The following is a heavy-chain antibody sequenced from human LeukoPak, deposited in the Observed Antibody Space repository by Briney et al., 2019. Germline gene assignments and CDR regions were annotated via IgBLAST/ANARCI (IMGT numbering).Heavy chain of an antibody. CDR3: ARYDFWSGPIDY. D-gene: IGHD3-3*01. J-gene: IGHJ4*02. V-gene: IGHV4-34*01. CDR1: GGSFNDYY. CDR2: INHSGST. Sequence: PSETLSLTCAVYGGSFNDYYWSWIRQTPEKGLEWIAEINHSGSTNSNPSLKSRVTISVDTSKNQFSLKLNSVTAADTAVYYCARYDFWSGPIDYWGQGTLVTVSS.